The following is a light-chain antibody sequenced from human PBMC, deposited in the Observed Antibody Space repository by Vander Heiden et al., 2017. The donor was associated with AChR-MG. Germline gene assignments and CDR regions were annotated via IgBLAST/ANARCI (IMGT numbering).Light chain of an antibody. CDR2: STS. Sequence: ETVLTQSPVTLSLSPGERATLSCRASQSISTTLLAWYQQKPGQAPRLLIYSTSSRANGIPDRFSGSGSGTDFSLTISRREPEDFAVYYWHHDSPSLTFGGGTEVDIK. J-gene: IGKJ4*01. CDR1: QSISTTL. V-gene: IGKV3-20*01. CDR3: HHDSPSLT.